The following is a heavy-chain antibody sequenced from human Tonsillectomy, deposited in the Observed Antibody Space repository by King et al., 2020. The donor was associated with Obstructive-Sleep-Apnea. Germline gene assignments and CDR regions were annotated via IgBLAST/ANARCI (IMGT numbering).Heavy chain of an antibody. J-gene: IGHJ6*02. Sequence: VQLVESGGGVVQPGKSLRVSCAASGFTFSDHSIHWVRQAPGKGLEWVAFISYDGTIKYYADSVKDRFTISRDNSNNTLFLQMNSLRPEDTAVYYCARAILSGYDNIYRSYYGMDVWGQGTPVTVSS. CDR2: ISYDGTIK. CDR1: GFTFSDHS. V-gene: IGHV3-30-3*01. D-gene: IGHD5-12*01. CDR3: ARAILSGYDNIYRSYYGMDV.